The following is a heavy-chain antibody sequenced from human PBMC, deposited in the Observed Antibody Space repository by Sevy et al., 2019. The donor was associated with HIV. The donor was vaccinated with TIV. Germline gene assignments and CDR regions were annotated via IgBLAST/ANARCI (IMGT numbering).Heavy chain of an antibody. J-gene: IGHJ5*01. CDR3: ARDQMGSIDF. Sequence: GGSLRLSCAVSGFTFSTYAMHWVRQAPGKGLECVAIVSSDGSEINYADSVKGRFTISRDNSRNTLYLQMNSLRTEDTGLDFCARDQMGSIDFRGPGTLVTVFS. CDR2: VSSDGSEI. D-gene: IGHD1-26*01. V-gene: IGHV3-30-3*01. CDR1: GFTFSTYA.